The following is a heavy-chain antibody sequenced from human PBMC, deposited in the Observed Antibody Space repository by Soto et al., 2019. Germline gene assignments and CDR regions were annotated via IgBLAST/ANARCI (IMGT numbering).Heavy chain of an antibody. CDR2: IIPIPDIT. CDR1: GGTFSTYI. D-gene: IGHD3-3*01. V-gene: IGHV1-69*04. J-gene: IGHJ3*01. CDR3: ARDRITTRGDAFDL. Sequence: QVQLVHSGAEVRKPGSSVKVSCKAPGGTFSTYIISWVRQAPGQGLEWMGRIIPIPDITNYAQKFQGRVTVTADRSTSTAYMELTSLKSEGTAVYYCARDRITTRGDAFDLWGQGTVVTVSS.